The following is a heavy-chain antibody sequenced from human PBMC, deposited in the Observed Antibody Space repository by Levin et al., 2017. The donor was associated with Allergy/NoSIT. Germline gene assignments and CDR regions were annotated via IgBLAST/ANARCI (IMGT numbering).Heavy chain of an antibody. V-gene: IGHV4-59*01. CDR2: IFQSGTT. J-gene: IGHJ2*01. D-gene: IGHD1-14*01. Sequence: PGGSLRLSCTVSGGSIGAYYWSWIRQPPGKGLEWIGYIFQSGTTNYNPSLESRVTISLDTSKNQFSLKLTSVTAADTAVYYCARTVYLWGRGTLVTVSS. CDR1: GGSIGAYY. CDR3: ARTVYL.